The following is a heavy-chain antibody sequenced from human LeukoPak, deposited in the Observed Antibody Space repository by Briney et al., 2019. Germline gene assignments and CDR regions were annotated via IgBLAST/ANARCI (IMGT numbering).Heavy chain of an antibody. V-gene: IGHV3-30*02. D-gene: IGHD3-10*02. CDR3: AELGITMIGGV. CDR2: IRYDGINK. J-gene: IGHJ6*04. Sequence: GGSLRLSCAASGFTFSSYWMSWVRQAPGKGLDWVAFIRYDGINKYYADSVKGRFTISRDNSKNTLYLQTNSLRPEDAAVYYCAELGITMIGGVWGKGTTVTISS. CDR1: GFTFSSYW.